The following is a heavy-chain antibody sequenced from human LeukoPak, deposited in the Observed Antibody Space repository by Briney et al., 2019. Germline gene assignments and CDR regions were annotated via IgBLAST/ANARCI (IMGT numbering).Heavy chain of an antibody. J-gene: IGHJ4*02. CDR2: IYYSGST. V-gene: IGHV4-30-4*08. Sequence: PSETLSLTCTVSGGSISSGDHYWSWIRQPPGKGLEYIGYIYYSGSTYYNPSLKSRVTISVDPSKNQFPLKLSSVTAADTAVYYCARGVPAATLDYWGQGTLVTVSS. D-gene: IGHD2-15*01. CDR1: GGSISSGDHY. CDR3: ARGVPAATLDY.